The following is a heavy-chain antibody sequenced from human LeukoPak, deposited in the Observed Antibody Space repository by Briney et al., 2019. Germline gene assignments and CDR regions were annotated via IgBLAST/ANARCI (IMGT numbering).Heavy chain of an antibody. Sequence: SETLPLTCAVSGGSISSGGYSWSWIRQPPGKGLEWIGYIYHSGSTYYNPSLKSRVTISVDRSKNQFSLKLSSVTAADTAVYYCARDATDPKYCSSTSCSKGAFDIWGQGTMVTVSS. D-gene: IGHD2-2*01. CDR1: GGSISSGGYS. V-gene: IGHV4-30-2*01. CDR3: ARDATDPKYCSSTSCSKGAFDI. CDR2: IYHSGST. J-gene: IGHJ3*02.